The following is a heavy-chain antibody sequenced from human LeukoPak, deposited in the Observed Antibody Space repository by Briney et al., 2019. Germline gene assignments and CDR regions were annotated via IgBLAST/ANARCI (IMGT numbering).Heavy chain of an antibody. CDR3: GRPTKFWLIRGDGVDV. J-gene: IGHJ6*02. V-gene: IGHV3-23*01. Sequence: GGSLRLSCAASGLTFTTYAMTWVRQAPGKGLEWVSSIGAGGVATFYSDSVKGRFTISRDNSMNTLYLQMNSLRADDTAVYYCGRPTKFWLIRGDGVDVWGQGTTVTVSS. D-gene: IGHD3-10*01. CDR2: IGAGGVAT. CDR1: GLTFTTYA.